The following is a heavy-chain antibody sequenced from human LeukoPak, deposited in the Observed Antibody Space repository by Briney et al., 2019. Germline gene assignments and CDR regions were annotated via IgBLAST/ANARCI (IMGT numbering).Heavy chain of an antibody. V-gene: IGHV3-48*04. Sequence: GGSLRLSCEASGFTFSSYWMSWVRQAPGKGLEWISSISASGTMTFYADSVQGRFTISRDNAKNSLHLQLNSLRAEDTAVYYCARDVGGSLDYWGQGTLVTVSS. J-gene: IGHJ4*02. D-gene: IGHD1-26*01. CDR2: ISASGTMT. CDR3: ARDVGGSLDY. CDR1: GFTFSSYW.